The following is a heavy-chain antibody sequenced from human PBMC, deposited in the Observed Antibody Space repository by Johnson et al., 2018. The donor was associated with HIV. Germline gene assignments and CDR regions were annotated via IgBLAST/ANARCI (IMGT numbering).Heavy chain of an antibody. J-gene: IGHJ3*02. CDR1: GISFSNAW. CDR3: ARVGDFWSGPRRYDAFDI. Sequence: VQLVESGGGLVKPGGSLRLSCAASGISFSNAWMSWVRQAPGKGLEWVAKIKPDGGELYYVDSVKGRFTISRDNAKNSLYLQMNNLRVEDTAVYYCARVGDFWSGPRRYDAFDIWGQGTLVTVSS. V-gene: IGHV3-7*03. D-gene: IGHD3-3*01. CDR2: IKPDGGEL.